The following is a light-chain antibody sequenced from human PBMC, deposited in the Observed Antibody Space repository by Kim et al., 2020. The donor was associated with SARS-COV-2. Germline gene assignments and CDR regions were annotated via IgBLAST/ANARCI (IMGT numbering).Light chain of an antibody. Sequence: ATGKTARITWEGTNIERKSVHGYQQKPGQAPALLMYKDRDRPSGIPERFSGSNSGNTATLTISRVEAGDEADYYCQVWDSGSAHVVFGGGTQLTVL. CDR3: QVWDSGSAHVV. V-gene: IGLV3-21*04. J-gene: IGLJ2*01. CDR1: NIERKS. CDR2: KDR.